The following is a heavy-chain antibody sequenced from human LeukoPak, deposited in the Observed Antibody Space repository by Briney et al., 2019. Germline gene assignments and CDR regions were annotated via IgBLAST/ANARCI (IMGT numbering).Heavy chain of an antibody. D-gene: IGHD3-10*01. V-gene: IGHV4-39*01. CDR3: ARYTMVRGVDP. J-gene: IGHJ5*02. CDR2: SYSSGNT. Sequence: PSETLSLTCTVSGGSISTSGYYWAWIRQPPGKGLEWIGTSYSSGNTYYNPSLKSRVTISVDTSMNQFSLKLSSVTAADTAVYYCARYTMVRGVDPWGQGTLVTVSS. CDR1: GGSISTSGYY.